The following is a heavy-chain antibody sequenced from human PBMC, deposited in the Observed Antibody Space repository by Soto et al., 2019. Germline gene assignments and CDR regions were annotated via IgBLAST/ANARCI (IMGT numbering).Heavy chain of an antibody. D-gene: IGHD5-12*01. Sequence: GGSLRLSCAASGFTFSSYAMSWVRQAPVKGLEWVSAISGSGGSTYYADSVKGRFTISRDNSKNTLYLQMNSLRAEDTAVYYCARDHLGVYSGYDSYYYYGMDVWGQGTTVTVSS. CDR1: GFTFSSYA. CDR2: ISGSGGST. CDR3: ARDHLGVYSGYDSYYYYGMDV. J-gene: IGHJ6*02. V-gene: IGHV3-23*01.